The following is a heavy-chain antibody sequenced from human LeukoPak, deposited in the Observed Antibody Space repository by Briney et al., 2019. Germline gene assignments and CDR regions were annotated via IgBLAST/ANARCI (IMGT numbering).Heavy chain of an antibody. V-gene: IGHV4-59*08. Sequence: SETLSLTCTVSGGSISSYYWSWVRRPPGKGLEWIGYIYYSGSTSYNPSLESRVTISVDTSKNQFSLKLSSVTAADTAVYYCARHSSGWTRFDYWGQGTLVTVSS. CDR2: IYYSGST. J-gene: IGHJ4*02. CDR1: GGSISSYY. D-gene: IGHD6-19*01. CDR3: ARHSSGWTRFDY.